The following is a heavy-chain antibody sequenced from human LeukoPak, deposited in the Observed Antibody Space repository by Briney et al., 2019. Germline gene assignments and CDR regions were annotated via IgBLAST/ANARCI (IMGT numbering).Heavy chain of an antibody. Sequence: GGSLRLSCAASGFTFSRYEMNWVRQAPGKGLEWVSYISSSGSTIHYADSVRGRFTISRDNGKDSLYLKMNSLRAEDMAVYYCAREGRYFDWFGDYYGMDVWGKGTTVTVSS. CDR2: ISSSGSTI. J-gene: IGHJ6*04. V-gene: IGHV3-48*03. CDR1: GFTFSRYE. D-gene: IGHD3-9*01. CDR3: AREGRYFDWFGDYYGMDV.